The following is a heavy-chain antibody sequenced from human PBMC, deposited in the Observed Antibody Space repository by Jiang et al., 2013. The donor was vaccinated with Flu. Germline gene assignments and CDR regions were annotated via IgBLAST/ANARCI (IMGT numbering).Heavy chain of an antibody. D-gene: IGHD2-21*02. CDR1: GFTFSSYA. CDR2: ISGSGGST. CDR3: AKDPGPTEVTYLDY. V-gene: IGHV3-23*01. J-gene: IGHJ4*02. Sequence: QLLESGGGLVQPGGSLRLSCAASGFTFSSYAMSWVRQAPGKGLEWVSAISGSGGSTYYADSVKGRFTISRDNSKNTLYLQMNSLRAEDTAVYYCAKDPGPTEVTYLDYWGQGTLVTVSS.